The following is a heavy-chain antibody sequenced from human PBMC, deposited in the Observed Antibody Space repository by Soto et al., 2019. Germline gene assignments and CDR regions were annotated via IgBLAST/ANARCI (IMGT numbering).Heavy chain of an antibody. V-gene: IGHV4-39*07. CDR1: GGSISSSSYY. D-gene: IGHD5-18*01. CDR3: ARGRRDSYGWVYYGMDV. CDR2: IYYSGST. J-gene: IGHJ6*02. Sequence: PSETLSLTCTVSGGSISSSSYYWGWIRQPPGKGLEWIGSIYYSGSTYYNPSLKTRVTISVDTSKNQFSLKLSSVTAADTAVYYCARGRRDSYGWVYYGMDVWGQGTTVTVSS.